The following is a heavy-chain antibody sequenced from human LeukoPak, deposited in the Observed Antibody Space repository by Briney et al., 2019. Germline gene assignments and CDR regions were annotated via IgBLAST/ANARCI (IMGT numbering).Heavy chain of an antibody. D-gene: IGHD3-10*01. CDR2: IKQDGSEK. V-gene: IGHV3-7*01. CDR3: AGMNFGSGSWRRDAFEI. CDR1: TFTFSRYX. J-gene: IGHJ3*02. Sequence: XSLTLSCAAXTFTFSRYXXTWVRQAPGXXLEXVAXIKQDGSEKDYVDSVKGRFTISRDNAQKLLFLQMNSLRAEDTAVYYCAGMNFGSGSWRRDAFEIWGQGTMVTVSS.